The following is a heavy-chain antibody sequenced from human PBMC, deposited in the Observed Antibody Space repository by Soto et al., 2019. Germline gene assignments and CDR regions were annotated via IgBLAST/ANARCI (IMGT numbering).Heavy chain of an antibody. Sequence: QVHLVQSRAEVKNPGASVKVSCKASGYTFTNFGINWVRQAPGQGLEWMGWITPYNGNANYAQKHQGRLTITTDTSTSTAYMELRSVRSDDTAVDFCARAQMYSGAYHDYWGEGTLVTVSS. CDR2: ITPYNGNA. CDR3: ARAQMYSGAYHDY. D-gene: IGHD1-26*01. CDR1: GYTFTNFG. J-gene: IGHJ4*02. V-gene: IGHV1-18*04.